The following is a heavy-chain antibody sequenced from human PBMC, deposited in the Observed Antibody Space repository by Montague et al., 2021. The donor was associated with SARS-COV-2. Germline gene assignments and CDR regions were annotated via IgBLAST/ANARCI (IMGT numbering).Heavy chain of an antibody. CDR3: ARGVRQLGVRYYYYYIDV. CDR2: INHSGST. V-gene: IGHV4-34*01. D-gene: IGHD6-6*01. J-gene: IGHJ6*03. CDR1: GGSFSGYY. Sequence: SETLSLTCAVYGGSFSGYYWSWIRQPPGKGLEWIGEINHSGSTNXNPSLKSRVTISMDTSKNQFSLKLSSVTAADTAVYYCARGVRQLGVRYYYYYIDVWDKGTTVTVSS.